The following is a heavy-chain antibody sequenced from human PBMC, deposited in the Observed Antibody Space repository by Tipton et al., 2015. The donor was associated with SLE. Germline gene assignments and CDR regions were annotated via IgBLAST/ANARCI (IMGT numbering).Heavy chain of an antibody. J-gene: IGHJ4*02. CDR2: IYYSGST. D-gene: IGHD2-2*02. Sequence: LRLSCTVSGGSISSSSYYWGWIRQPPGKGLEWIGSIYYSGSTYYNPSLKSRVTISVDTSKNQFSLNLSSVTAADTAVYYCARVGLVAPAAISSGVDYWGQGTLVTVPS. CDR1: GGSISSSSYY. CDR3: ARVGLVAPAAISSGVDY. V-gene: IGHV4-39*07.